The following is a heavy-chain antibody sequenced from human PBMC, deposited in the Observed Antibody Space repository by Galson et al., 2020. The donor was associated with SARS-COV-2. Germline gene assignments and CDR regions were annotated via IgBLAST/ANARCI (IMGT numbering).Heavy chain of an antibody. J-gene: IGHJ6*02. CDR3: ARDEGIRGYNYGRLYYGMDV. CDR2: IRTSSSYT. Sequence: GESLKISCPASGFPFSTYSMNWVRLAPGKGLEWVSSIRTSSSYTYYVDSVKGRFSISRDNPRNSLYLQMNSLRAEDTAVYYCARDEGIRGYNYGRLYYGMDVWGQGTTVTVSS. D-gene: IGHD5-18*01. CDR1: GFPFSTYS. V-gene: IGHV3-21*01.